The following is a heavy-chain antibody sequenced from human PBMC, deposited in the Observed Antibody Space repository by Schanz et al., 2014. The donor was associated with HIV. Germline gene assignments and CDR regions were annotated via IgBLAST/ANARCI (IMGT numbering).Heavy chain of an antibody. CDR3: AKASESIFGVEGLDF. D-gene: IGHD3-3*01. Sequence: GRLVGSGGGGVQPGGGLGLSCAASGFIFRKYGINWVRQAPGKGGGWGAVSSQDGRVKFYGDSVKGRFTISRDTFKNTVYLQMNSLRSEDTAVYYCAKASESIFGVEGLDFWGQGTLVIVSS. CDR1: GFIFRKYG. CDR2: SSQDGRVK. V-gene: IGHV3-30*18. J-gene: IGHJ4*02.